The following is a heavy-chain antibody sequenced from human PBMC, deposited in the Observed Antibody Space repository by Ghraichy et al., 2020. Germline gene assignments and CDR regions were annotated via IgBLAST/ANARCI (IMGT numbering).Heavy chain of an antibody. D-gene: IGHD2-15*01. Sequence: GGSLRLSCEASGFTFTSYSINWVRQAPGKGLEWVSYISGSTTLMSYADSVRGRFTISRDNAKNAVYLQMNSLRVEDTAVYYCARDRQSVAFDYWGQGTLATVS. CDR3: ARDRQSVAFDY. J-gene: IGHJ4*02. CDR1: GFTFTSYS. CDR2: ISGSTTLM. V-gene: IGHV3-48*01.